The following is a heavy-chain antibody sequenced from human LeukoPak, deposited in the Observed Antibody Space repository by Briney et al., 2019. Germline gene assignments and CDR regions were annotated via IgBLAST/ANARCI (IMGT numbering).Heavy chain of an antibody. CDR3: ARDRAFPWYSSSWHSNDAFDI. CDR2: INHSGST. V-gene: IGHV4-39*07. J-gene: IGHJ3*02. D-gene: IGHD6-13*01. Sequence: NSSETLSLTCTVSGGSISSSSYYWGWIRQPPGKGLEWIGEINHSGSTNYNPSLKSRVTISVDTSKNQFSLKLSSVTAADTAVYYCARDRAFPWYSSSWHSNDAFDIWGQGTMVTVSS. CDR1: GGSISSSSYY.